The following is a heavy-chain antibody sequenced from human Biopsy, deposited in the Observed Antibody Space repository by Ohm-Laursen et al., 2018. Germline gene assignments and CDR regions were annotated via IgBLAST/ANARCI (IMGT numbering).Heavy chain of an antibody. CDR1: GDYLSSGPDN. CDR3: ARGRRTSGWPYFAN. V-gene: IGHV4-61*01. CDR2: IYSGGNT. D-gene: IGHD6-19*01. J-gene: IGHJ4*02. Sequence: SETLSLTCTVSGDYLSSGPDNWSWLRQPPGQGLEYIGFIYSGGNTNYNPSLQNRVTMSVDTSKNQFSLKLSSVIAADTAVYYCARGRRTSGWPYFANWGQGTLVIVSS.